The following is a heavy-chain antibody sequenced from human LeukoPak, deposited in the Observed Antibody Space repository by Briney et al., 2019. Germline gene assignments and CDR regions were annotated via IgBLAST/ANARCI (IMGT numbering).Heavy chain of an antibody. V-gene: IGHV3-11*05. CDR1: GSIFSDYY. CDR3: ARDPRYSYFDY. D-gene: IGHD2-15*01. J-gene: IGHJ4*02. CDR2: ISSSESDK. Sequence: CRGGLFKPGGPLRLSRAASGSIFSDYYMNWIRQAPGKGLEGVAYISSSESDKKYADSGKGRFTIYRDNGKKSLFLQMNRLRAEDTAVYYCARDPRYSYFDYWGQGIPVTVSS.